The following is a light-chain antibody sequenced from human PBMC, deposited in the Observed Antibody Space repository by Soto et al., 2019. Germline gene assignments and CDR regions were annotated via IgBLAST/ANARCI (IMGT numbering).Light chain of an antibody. Sequence: SYELTQPPSVSVSPGQTARITCSGDALPKQYAYWYQQKPGQAPVLVIYKDSERPSGIPERFSGSSSGTTVTLTISGVQAEDEADYYCQSAESSGTYQVFGGGTKVTVL. J-gene: IGLJ2*01. CDR1: ALPKQY. CDR2: KDS. V-gene: IGLV3-25*02. CDR3: QSAESSGTYQV.